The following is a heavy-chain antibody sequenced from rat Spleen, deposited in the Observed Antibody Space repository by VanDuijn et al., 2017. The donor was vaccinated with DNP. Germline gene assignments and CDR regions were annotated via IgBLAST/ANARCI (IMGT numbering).Heavy chain of an antibody. V-gene: IGHV2-64*01. J-gene: IGHJ2*01. CDR3: ARGMAY. CDR1: GFSLTDYP. Sequence: QVQLKETGPDLVQPTQTLSLTCTVSGFSLTDYPVYWVRQPPGNGLEWLGIMWAGGSTDYNPAVKSRLSISRDTSKSQSFLKMDSLQTDDTAIYFCARGMAYWGQGVMVKVSS. CDR2: MWAGGST.